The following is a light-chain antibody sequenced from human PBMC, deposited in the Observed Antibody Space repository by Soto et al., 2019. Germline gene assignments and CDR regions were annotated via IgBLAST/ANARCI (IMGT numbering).Light chain of an antibody. J-gene: IGLJ3*02. CDR1: SSDVGGYNY. Sequence: QSALTQPASVSGSPGQSITLSCTGTSSDVGGYNYVSWYQQHPGKAPKLIIYEVSYRPSGVSNRFSGSKSGNTASLTISGLQADDEADYYCSSYTSSSTLVFGGGTKLTVL. CDR3: SSYTSSSTLV. CDR2: EVS. V-gene: IGLV2-14*01.